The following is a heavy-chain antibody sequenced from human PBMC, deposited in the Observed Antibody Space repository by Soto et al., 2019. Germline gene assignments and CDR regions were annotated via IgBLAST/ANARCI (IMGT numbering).Heavy chain of an antibody. CDR1: GFTFEDYG. D-gene: IGHD2-15*01. Sequence: GGSLRLSCAASGFTFEDYGMSWVRQLPGKGLQWVAGINWNGRTRDYVDSVRGRFTISRDDAKNSLYLQMNSLRAEDTAFYYCAKAMVVAATYYYGMDVWGQGTTVTVSS. J-gene: IGHJ6*02. CDR2: INWNGRTR. V-gene: IGHV3-20*04. CDR3: AKAMVVAATYYYGMDV.